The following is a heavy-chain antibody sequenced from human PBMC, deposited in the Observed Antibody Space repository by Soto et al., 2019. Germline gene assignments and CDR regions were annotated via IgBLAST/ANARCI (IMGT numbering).Heavy chain of an antibody. J-gene: IGHJ4*02. CDR1: GFTFSSYA. D-gene: IGHD3-22*01. V-gene: IGHV3-23*01. Sequence: PGGSLRPSCAASGFTFSSYAMSWVRQAPGKGLEWVSAISGSGGSTYYADSVKGRFTISRDNSKNTLYLQMNSLRAEDTAVYYCAKDRTQYYYDSSGSTYFDYWGQGTLVTVS. CDR2: ISGSGGST. CDR3: AKDRTQYYYDSSGSTYFDY.